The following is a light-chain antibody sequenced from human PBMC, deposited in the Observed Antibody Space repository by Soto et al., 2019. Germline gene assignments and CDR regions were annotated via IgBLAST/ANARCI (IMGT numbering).Light chain of an antibody. V-gene: IGKV3-20*01. CDR3: EQYGSSLT. CDR2: GAS. J-gene: IGKJ4*01. Sequence: EIVLTQSPGTLSLSPGERATLSYRASQSVSSSYLAWYQQKPGQAPRVLIYGASRRATGIPDRFTGSGSGTDFTLTIRGLEPEDFAVYYCEQYGSSLTVGVGLKVDI. CDR1: QSVSSSY.